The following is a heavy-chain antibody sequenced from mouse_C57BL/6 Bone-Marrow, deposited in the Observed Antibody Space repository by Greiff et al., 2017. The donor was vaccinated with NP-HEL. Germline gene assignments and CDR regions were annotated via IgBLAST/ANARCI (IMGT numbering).Heavy chain of an antibody. CDR3: ARQGHYYGLAGFAY. V-gene: IGHV5-17*01. Sequence: EVKLVESGGGLVKPGGSLKLSCAASGFTFSDYGMHWVRQAPEKGLEWVAYISSGSSTIYYADTVKGRFTISRDNAKNTLFLQMTSLRSEDTAMYYCARQGHYYGLAGFAYWGQGTLVTVSA. D-gene: IGHD1-2*01. J-gene: IGHJ3*01. CDR2: ISSGSSTI. CDR1: GFTFSDYG.